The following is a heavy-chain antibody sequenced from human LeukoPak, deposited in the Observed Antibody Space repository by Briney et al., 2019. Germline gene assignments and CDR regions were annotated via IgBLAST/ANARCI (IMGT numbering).Heavy chain of an antibody. J-gene: IGHJ6*02. CDR2: IWYDGSNK. V-gene: IGHV3-33*06. D-gene: IGHD5-12*01. CDR3: AKPTRGYYYYYGMDV. Sequence: GGSLRLSCAASGFTFSDYYMSWVRQAPGKGLEWVAVIWYDGSNKYYADSVKGRFTISRDNSKNTLYLQMNSLRAEDTAVYYCAKPTRGYYYYYGMDVWGQGTTVTVSS. CDR1: GFTFSDYY.